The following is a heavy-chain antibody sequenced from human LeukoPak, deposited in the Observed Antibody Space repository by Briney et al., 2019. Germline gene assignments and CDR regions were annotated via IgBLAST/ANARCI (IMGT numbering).Heavy chain of an antibody. CDR2: IKQDGSEK. D-gene: IGHD4-17*01. CDR1: GFTVSSNS. V-gene: IGHV3-7*01. J-gene: IGHJ4*02. CDR3: ARDSGTTVTLGEPDY. Sequence: PGGSLRLSCTVSGFTVSSNSMSWVRQAPGKGLEWVANIKQDGSEKNYVDSVKGRFTISRDNAKNSLYLQMDSLRAGDTAVYYCARDSGTTVTLGEPDYWGQGTLVTVSS.